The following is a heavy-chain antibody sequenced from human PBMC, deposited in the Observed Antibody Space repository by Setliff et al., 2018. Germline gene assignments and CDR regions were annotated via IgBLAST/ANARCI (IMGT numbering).Heavy chain of an antibody. D-gene: IGHD6-13*01. Sequence: GGSLRLSCAASGFTFSADGMHWVSQAPGKGLEWVAVVSYDGSNKWYADSVKGRFTISRDNSKNTLYLQLNSLRPEDTAVYYCVKEGIAATGTAFDIWGQGTMVTVSS. CDR1: GFTFSADG. V-gene: IGHV3-30*18. J-gene: IGHJ3*02. CDR3: VKEGIAATGTAFDI. CDR2: VSYDGSNK.